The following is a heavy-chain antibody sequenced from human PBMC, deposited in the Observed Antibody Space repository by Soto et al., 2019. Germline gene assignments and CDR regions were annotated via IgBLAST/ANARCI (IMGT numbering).Heavy chain of an antibody. CDR2: INSDGSST. V-gene: IGHV3-74*01. CDR1: GFTFSSYW. CDR3: ARRGQEGPGLAH. J-gene: IGHJ5*02. Sequence: EVQLVESGGNLVQPGGSLRLSCAASGFTFSSYWMHWVRQAPGKGLVWVSRINSDGSSTSYVDSVKGRFTISRDNAKNTLYLRVNSLSVEDTAVYYCARRGQEGPGLAHWGQGTPVTVSS.